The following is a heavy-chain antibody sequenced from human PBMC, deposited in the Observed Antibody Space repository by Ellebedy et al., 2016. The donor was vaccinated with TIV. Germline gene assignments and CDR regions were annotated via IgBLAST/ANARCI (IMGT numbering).Heavy chain of an antibody. CDR2: INHSGST. J-gene: IGHJ3*02. Sequence: SETLSLTCAVYGGSFSGYYWSWIRQPPGKGLEWIGEINHSGSTNYNPSLKSRVTVSVDTSKNQFSLKLSSVTAADTAVYYCAYGSGSYYLHHAFDIWGQGTMVTVSS. V-gene: IGHV4-34*01. D-gene: IGHD3-10*01. CDR3: AYGSGSYYLHHAFDI. CDR1: GGSFSGYY.